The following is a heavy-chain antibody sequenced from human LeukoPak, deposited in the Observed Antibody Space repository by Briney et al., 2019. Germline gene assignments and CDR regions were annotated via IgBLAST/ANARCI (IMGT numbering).Heavy chain of an antibody. CDR1: GGSISSSSYY. Sequence: PSETLSLTCTVSGGSISSSSYYWGWIRQPPGKGLEWIGSIYYSGRTYYNPSLKSRVTISVDTSKNQFSLKLSSVTAADTAVYYCAGTYYYDSSGYFAIDYWGQGTLVTVSS. CDR3: AGTYYYDSSGYFAIDY. CDR2: IYYSGRT. D-gene: IGHD3-22*01. J-gene: IGHJ4*02. V-gene: IGHV4-39*01.